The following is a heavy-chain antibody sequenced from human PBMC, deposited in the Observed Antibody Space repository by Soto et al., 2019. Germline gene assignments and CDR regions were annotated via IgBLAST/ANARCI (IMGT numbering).Heavy chain of an antibody. CDR2: IYYSGST. V-gene: IGHV4-30-4*01. J-gene: IGHJ4*02. CDR1: GGSISSGDYY. Sequence: QVQLQESGPGLVKPSQTLSLTCTVSGGSISSGDYYWSWIRQPPGKGLEWIGSIYYSGSTYYNPSLKSPVTISVDTSNNQFSLKLNSVTAADTAVYYCASRHSSPYFDYWGQGTLVTVSS. D-gene: IGHD6-13*01. CDR3: ASRHSSPYFDY.